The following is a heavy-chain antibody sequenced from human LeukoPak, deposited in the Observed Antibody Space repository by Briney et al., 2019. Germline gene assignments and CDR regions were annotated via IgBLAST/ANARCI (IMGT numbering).Heavy chain of an antibody. CDR1: GFTFDDYA. V-gene: IGHV3-9*01. J-gene: IGHJ4*02. D-gene: IGHD3-22*01. CDR2: ISWNSGSI. Sequence: GRSLRLSCAASGFTFDDYAMHWVRQAPGKGLEWVSGISWNSGSIGYADSVKGRFTISRDNAKNSLYLQMNSLRAEDTALYYCAKGGFSRGSSGYYSPADYWGQGTLVTASS. CDR3: AKGGFSRGSSGYYSPADY.